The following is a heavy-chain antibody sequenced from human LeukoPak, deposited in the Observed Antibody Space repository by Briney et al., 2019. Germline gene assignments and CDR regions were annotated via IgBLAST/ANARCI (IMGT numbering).Heavy chain of an antibody. CDR2: IYCSGST. V-gene: IGHV4-39*07. Sequence: SETLSLTCTVSGGSISSSSYYWGWIRQPPGKGLEWIGSIYCSGSTYYNPSLKSRVTISVDTSKNQFSLKLSSVTAADTAVYYCARHRRDYYGSGRMYYFDYWGQGTLVTVSS. CDR1: GGSISSSSYY. J-gene: IGHJ4*02. D-gene: IGHD3-10*01. CDR3: ARHRRDYYGSGRMYYFDY.